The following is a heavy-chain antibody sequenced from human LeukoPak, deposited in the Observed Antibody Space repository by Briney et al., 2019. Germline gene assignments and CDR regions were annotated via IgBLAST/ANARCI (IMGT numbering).Heavy chain of an antibody. V-gene: IGHV3-48*03. CDR2: ISSSGSTI. CDR3: ARDLGNLRDY. D-gene: IGHD2/OR15-2a*01. J-gene: IGHJ4*02. Sequence: GGSLRLSCAASGFTFSSYEMNWVRQAPGKGLEWVSYISSSGSTIYYADSVKGRFTISRDNAKNTLYLQMNSLRAEDTAVYYCARDLGNLRDYWGQGTLVTVSS. CDR1: GFTFSSYE.